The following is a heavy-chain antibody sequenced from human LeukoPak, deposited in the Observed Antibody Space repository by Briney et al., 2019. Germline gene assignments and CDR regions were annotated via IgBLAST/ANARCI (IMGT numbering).Heavy chain of an antibody. CDR3: ARRGSYSSSWLDY. CDR1: GGSISSYY. J-gene: IGHJ4*02. CDR2: IYYSGST. Sequence: PSETLSLTCTVSGGSISSYYWSWIRQPPGKGLEWIGYIYYSGSTNYNPSLKSRVTISVDTSKNQFSLKLSSVTAADTAVYYCARRGSYSSSWLDYWGQGALATVSS. V-gene: IGHV4-59*08. D-gene: IGHD6-13*01.